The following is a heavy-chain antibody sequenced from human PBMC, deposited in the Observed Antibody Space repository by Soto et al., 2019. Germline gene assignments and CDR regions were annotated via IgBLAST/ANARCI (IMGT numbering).Heavy chain of an antibody. CDR2: INPKSGGT. D-gene: IGHD4-17*01. Sequence: ASVKVSCKASGYSFTDYHIHWVRQAPGQGLEWLGRINPKSGGTSTAQKFQGWVTMTTDTSISTASMELTRLTSEDTAVYYCASGWGATVTAYYFDYWG. V-gene: IGHV1-2*04. CDR1: GYSFTDYH. J-gene: IGHJ4*01. CDR3: ASGWGATVTAYYFDY.